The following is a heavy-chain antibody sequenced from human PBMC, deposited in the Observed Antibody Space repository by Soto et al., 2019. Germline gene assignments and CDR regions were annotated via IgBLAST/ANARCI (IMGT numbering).Heavy chain of an antibody. J-gene: IGHJ6*03. CDR3: ARGLTETYYDFWSGHRAPYYYYMDV. CDR2: MNPNSGNT. CDR1: GYTFTSYD. Sequence: ASVKVSCKASGYTFTSYDINWVRRATGQGLEWMGWMNPNSGNTGYAQKFQGRVTMTRNTSISTAYMELSSLRSEDTAVYYCARGLTETYYDFWSGHRAPYYYYMDVWGKGTTVTVSS. D-gene: IGHD3-3*01. V-gene: IGHV1-8*01.